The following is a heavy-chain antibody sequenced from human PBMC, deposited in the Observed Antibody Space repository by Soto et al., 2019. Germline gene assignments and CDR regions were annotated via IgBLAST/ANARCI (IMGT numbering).Heavy chain of an antibody. J-gene: IGHJ6*02. CDR2: IYSGGST. CDR3: ARDRRYYDFWSGYADKYYYYGMDV. D-gene: IGHD3-3*01. CDR1: GFTVSSNY. Sequence: PGGSLRLSCAASGFTVSSNYMSWVRQAPGKGLEWVSVIYSGGSTYYADSVKGRFTISRDNSKNTLYLQMNSLRAEDTAVYYCARDRRYYDFWSGYADKYYYYGMDVWGQGTTVTVSS. V-gene: IGHV3-53*01.